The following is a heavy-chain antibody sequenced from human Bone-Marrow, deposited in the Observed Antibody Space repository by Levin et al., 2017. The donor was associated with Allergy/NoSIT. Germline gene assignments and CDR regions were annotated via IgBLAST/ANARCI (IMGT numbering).Heavy chain of an antibody. Sequence: GESLKISCAASGFNFPGYAMHWVRQAPGKGLEWVTVVSASGGVQHYAESVKGRFSFSRDNSKNALYLQMNSLTTEDTAVYYCARGQPVSGHWYVDVWGRGTLVSVSS. V-gene: IGHV3-30*01. CDR2: VSASGGVQ. J-gene: IGHJ2*01. D-gene: IGHD6-19*01. CDR1: GFNFPGYA. CDR3: ARGQPVSGHWYVDV.